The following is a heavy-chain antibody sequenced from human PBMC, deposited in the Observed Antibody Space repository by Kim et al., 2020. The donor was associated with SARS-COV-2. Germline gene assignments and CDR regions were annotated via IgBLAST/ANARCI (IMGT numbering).Heavy chain of an antibody. J-gene: IGHJ6*02. CDR2: IKQDGSEK. CDR1: GFTFSSYW. CDR3: AREGNWFGELFGYYYYYGMDV. Sequence: GGSLRLSCAASGFTFSSYWMSWVRQAPGKGLEWVANIKQDGSEKYYVDSVKGRFTISRDNAKNSLYLQMNSLRAEDTAVYYCAREGNWFGELFGYYYYYGMDVWGQGTTVTVSS. V-gene: IGHV3-7*03. D-gene: IGHD3-10*01.